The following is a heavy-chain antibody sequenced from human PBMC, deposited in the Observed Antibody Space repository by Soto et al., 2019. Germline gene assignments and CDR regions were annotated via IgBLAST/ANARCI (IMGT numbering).Heavy chain of an antibody. D-gene: IGHD2-2*02. CDR1: GSRFSNYV. CDR3: AREGRGKKAGYNGLVSLGY. CDR2: IIPIFNTT. J-gene: IGHJ4*02. V-gene: IGHV1-69*06. Sequence: QVQLVQSGAEVKTPGSSLKVSCTVSGSRFSNYVISWVRQAPGHGLECLGRIIPIFNTTQYAQKFQGRVTITADKSTNTAFLELSSLRSDDTAVYYCAREGRGKKAGYNGLVSLGYWGQGTLVTVSS.